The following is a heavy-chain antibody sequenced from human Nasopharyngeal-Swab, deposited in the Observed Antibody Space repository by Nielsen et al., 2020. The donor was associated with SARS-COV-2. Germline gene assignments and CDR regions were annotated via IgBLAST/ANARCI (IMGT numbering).Heavy chain of an antibody. CDR2: VNQDGSRT. V-gene: IGHV3-74*01. CDR3: VKHQGSSSDQ. J-gene: IGHJ4*02. CDR1: GVIFSKYW. Sequence: GESLKISCVASGVIFSKYWMHWVGKAPGKGLVWVSRVNQDGSRTDYADSVRGRFTISRDNAKNTLYLQMNSLRVEDTAVYYCVKHQGSSSDQWGQGTLVTVSS.